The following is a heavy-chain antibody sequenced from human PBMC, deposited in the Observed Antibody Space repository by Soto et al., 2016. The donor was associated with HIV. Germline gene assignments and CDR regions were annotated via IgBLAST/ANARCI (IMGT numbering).Heavy chain of an antibody. Sequence: QVQLVQPGAEVKKPGASVKVSCKASGYTFSIFHINWVRQAPGQGLEWVGWMNPDSGNTGYAQKFQGRVTFTRNTALSTAYMELSSLRYGDTAVYYCARAQEYDYMDVWGTGTTVIVSS. CDR3: ARAQEYDYMDV. J-gene: IGHJ6*03. CDR2: MNPDSGNT. CDR1: GYTFSIFH. V-gene: IGHV1-8*03.